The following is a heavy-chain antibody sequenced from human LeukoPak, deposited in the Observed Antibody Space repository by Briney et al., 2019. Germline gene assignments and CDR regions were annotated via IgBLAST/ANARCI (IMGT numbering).Heavy chain of an antibody. J-gene: IGHJ4*02. D-gene: IGHD6-19*01. V-gene: IGHV1-24*01. CDR2: FDPEDGET. Sequence: ASVKVSCKVSGYTLTELSMHWVRQAPGKGLEWMGGFDPEDGETIYAQKFQGRVTITADESTSTAYMELSSLRSEDTAVYYCAREMVSGCFDYWGQGTLVTVSS. CDR3: AREMVSGCFDY. CDR1: GYTLTELS.